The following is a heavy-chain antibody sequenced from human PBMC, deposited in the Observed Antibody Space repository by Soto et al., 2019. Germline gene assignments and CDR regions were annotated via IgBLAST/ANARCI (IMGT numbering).Heavy chain of an antibody. D-gene: IGHD4-17*01. J-gene: IGHJ4*01. Sequence: PGGSLRLSCATSGLTFSTYGMNWVRQAPGKGLEWVAGISGGGITTYYADSVKGRFSISRGNSKNTVFLEMNSLRVEDTALYYCAKEGTTVGPFFDYWGRGTLVTVYS. CDR3: AKEGTTVGPFFDY. CDR2: ISGGGITT. CDR1: GLTFSTYG. V-gene: IGHV3-23*01.